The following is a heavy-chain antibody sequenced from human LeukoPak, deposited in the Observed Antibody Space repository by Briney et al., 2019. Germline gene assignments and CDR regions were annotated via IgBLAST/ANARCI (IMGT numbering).Heavy chain of an antibody. CDR1: GYSISRGSY. CDR2: VYHSGSA. D-gene: IGHD1-14*01. J-gene: IGHJ3*02. CDR3: ARVRTQFSNAFDI. Sequence: ASETLSLTCAVSGYSISRGSYWGWIRQPPGKGLEWIGSVYHSGSAYYNPSLKSRVTISVDTSKNQFSLKLSSVTAADTAVYYCARVRTQFSNAFDIWGQGTMVTVSS. V-gene: IGHV4-38-2*01.